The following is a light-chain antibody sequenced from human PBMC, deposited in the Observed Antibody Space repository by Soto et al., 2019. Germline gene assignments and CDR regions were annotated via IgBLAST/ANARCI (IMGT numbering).Light chain of an antibody. V-gene: IGLV2-18*02. CDR2: DVS. CDR3: SSYTSSNTYV. CDR1: SSDVGSNNR. Sequence: QSALTQPPSVSGSPGQSVAISCTGNSSDVGSNNRVSWYQQPPHSAPKLTIHDVSNRPSGIPDRFSGSKSANTVSLTISGLQTEDEADYYCSSYTSSNTYVFGTGTNVTVL. J-gene: IGLJ1*01.